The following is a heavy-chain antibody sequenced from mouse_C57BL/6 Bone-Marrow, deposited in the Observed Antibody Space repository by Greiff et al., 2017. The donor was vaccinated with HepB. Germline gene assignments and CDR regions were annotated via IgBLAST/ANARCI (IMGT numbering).Heavy chain of an antibody. CDR3: ARGEDLIYYYGSSLDY. V-gene: IGHV3-6*01. J-gene: IGHJ2*01. CDR1: GYSITSGYY. Sequence: DVKLQESGPGLVKPSQSLSLACSVTGYSITSGYYWNWIRQFPGNKLEWMGYISYDGSNNYNPSLKNRISITRDTSKNQFFLKLNSVTTEDTATYYCARGEDLIYYYGSSLDYWGQGTTLTVSS. D-gene: IGHD1-1*01. CDR2: ISYDGSN.